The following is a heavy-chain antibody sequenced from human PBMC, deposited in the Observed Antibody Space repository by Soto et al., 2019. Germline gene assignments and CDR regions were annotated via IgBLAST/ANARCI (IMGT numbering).Heavy chain of an antibody. CDR2: IWYDGSKT. D-gene: IGHD6-19*01. CDR1: GFTFSSYG. CDR3: ARDVGVVVAELDY. V-gene: IGHV3-33*01. Sequence: QVQLVESGGGVAQPGRSLRLSCAASGFTFSSYGMHWVRQAPGKGLEWVAVIWYDGSKTYYADSVKGRFTIFRDYSKKTVYLQMNSLSAEDTAVYYCARDVGVVVAELDYWGQGILVTVSS. J-gene: IGHJ4*02.